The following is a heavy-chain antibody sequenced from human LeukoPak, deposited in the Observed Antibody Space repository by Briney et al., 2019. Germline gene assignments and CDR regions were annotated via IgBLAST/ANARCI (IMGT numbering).Heavy chain of an antibody. J-gene: IGHJ5*02. Sequence: PSETLSLTCAVYGGSFSGYYWSWIRQPPGKGLEWIGEINHSGSTNYNPSLKSRVTISVDTSKNQFSLKLSSVTAADTAVYYCARGLVPAAAKRWFDPWGQGTLVTVSS. CDR3: ARGLVPAAAKRWFDP. CDR1: GGSFSGYY. CDR2: INHSGST. D-gene: IGHD2-2*01. V-gene: IGHV4-34*01.